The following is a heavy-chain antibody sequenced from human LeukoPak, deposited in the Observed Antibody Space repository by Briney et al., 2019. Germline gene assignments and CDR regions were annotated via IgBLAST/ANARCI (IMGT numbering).Heavy chain of an antibody. CDR3: ARRTRNYAFDI. V-gene: IGHV4-30-2*01. Sequence: SETLSLTCTVSGGSISSGGYSWSWIRQPPGKGLEWIGYIYHSGSTYYNPSLKSRVTISVDKSKNQFSLKLSSVTAADTAVYYCARRTRNYAFDIWGQGTMVTVSS. CDR2: IYHSGST. CDR1: GGSISSGGYS. J-gene: IGHJ3*02.